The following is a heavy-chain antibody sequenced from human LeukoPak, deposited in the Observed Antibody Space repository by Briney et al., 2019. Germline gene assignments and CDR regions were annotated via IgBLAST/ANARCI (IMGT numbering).Heavy chain of an antibody. CDR2: MNPNSGNT. CDR1: GYTFTSYD. J-gene: IGHJ6*02. Sequence: VASVKVSCKASGYTFTSYDINWVRQATGQGLEWMGWMNPNSGNTGYAQKFQGRVTITRNTSISTAYMELRSLRSDDTAVYYCARLAAAGSYYYYGMDVWGQGTTVTVSS. V-gene: IGHV1-8*03. D-gene: IGHD6-13*01. CDR3: ARLAAAGSYYYYGMDV.